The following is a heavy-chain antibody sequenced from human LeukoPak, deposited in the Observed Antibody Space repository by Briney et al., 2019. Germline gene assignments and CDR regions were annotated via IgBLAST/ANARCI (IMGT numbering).Heavy chain of an antibody. Sequence: GGSLRLSCAASGFTFSSYAMHWVRRAPGKGLEWVAVISYDGSNKYYADSVKGRFTISRDNSKNTLYLQMNSLRAEDTAVYYCSTRVPNAFDIWGQGTMVTVSS. J-gene: IGHJ3*02. D-gene: IGHD4/OR15-4a*01. CDR2: ISYDGSNK. V-gene: IGHV3-30*04. CDR3: STRVPNAFDI. CDR1: GFTFSSYA.